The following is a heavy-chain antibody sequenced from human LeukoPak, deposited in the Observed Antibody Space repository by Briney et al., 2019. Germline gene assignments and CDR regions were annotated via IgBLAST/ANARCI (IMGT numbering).Heavy chain of an antibody. V-gene: IGHV4-59*08. D-gene: IGHD3-22*01. CDR1: GGSISGYY. Sequence: PSETLSLTCAVSGGSISGYYWSWIRQPPGKGLEWIGYIYYSGSTNYNPSLKSRVTISVDTSKNQFSLKLSSVTAADTAVYYCASYDSSGYTSGGQGNLVTVSS. CDR3: ASYDSSGYTS. CDR2: IYYSGST. J-gene: IGHJ4*02.